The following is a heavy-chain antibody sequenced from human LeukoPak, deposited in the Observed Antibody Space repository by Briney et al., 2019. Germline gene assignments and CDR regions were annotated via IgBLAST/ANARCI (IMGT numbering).Heavy chain of an antibody. CDR2: ISAYNGNT. CDR3: ARAIGGIFGVVPVDY. D-gene: IGHD3-3*01. J-gene: IGHJ4*02. V-gene: IGHV1-18*01. Sequence: RASVKVSCKASGYTFTSYGISWVRQAPGQGLEWMGWISAYNGNTNYAQKLQGRVTMTTDTSTSTAYMELRSLRSDDTAVYYCARAIGGIFGVVPVDYWGQGTLVTVSS. CDR1: GYTFTSYG.